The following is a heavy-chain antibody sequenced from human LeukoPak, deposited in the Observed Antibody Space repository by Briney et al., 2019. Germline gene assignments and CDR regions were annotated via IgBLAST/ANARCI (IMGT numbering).Heavy chain of an antibody. D-gene: IGHD3-22*01. V-gene: IGHV3-73*01. CDR1: GFTFSGSA. Sequence: GGSLRLSCAASGFTFSGSAMHWVRPASGKGLEWIGRIRSNANNYATAYAASVKGRFTISRDDSKNTAYLQMNSLKTEDTAVYYCTTLDSSGYLSNFDYWGQGTLVTVSS. CDR2: IRSNANNYAT. CDR3: TTLDSSGYLSNFDY. J-gene: IGHJ4*02.